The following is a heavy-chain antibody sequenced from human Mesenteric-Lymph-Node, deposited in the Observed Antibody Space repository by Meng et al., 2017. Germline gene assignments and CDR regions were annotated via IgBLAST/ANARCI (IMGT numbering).Heavy chain of an antibody. CDR2: IIPIFGTA. CDR3: ARDPRPPDDAFDI. CDR1: GGTFSSYA. V-gene: IGHV1-69*05. Sequence: QVQREKSGEEVKNPGSSVKVSCKASGGTFSSYAIGWVRQAPGQGLEWMGGIIPIFGTANYAQKFQGRVTITTDESTSTAYMELSSLRSEDTAVYYCARDPRPPDDAFDIWGQGTMVTVSS. J-gene: IGHJ3*02.